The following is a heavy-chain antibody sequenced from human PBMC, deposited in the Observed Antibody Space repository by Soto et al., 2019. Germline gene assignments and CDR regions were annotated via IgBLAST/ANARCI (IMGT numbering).Heavy chain of an antibody. Sequence: ASVKVSCKASGGTFSSYTISWVRQAPGQGLEWMGGIIPIFGTANYAQKFQGRVTITADESTSTAYMELSSLKSEDTAVYYCARGLYPYEMDVWGQGTTVTVSS. CDR3: ARGLYPYEMDV. J-gene: IGHJ6*02. CDR1: GGTFSSYT. CDR2: IIPIFGTA. V-gene: IGHV1-69*13.